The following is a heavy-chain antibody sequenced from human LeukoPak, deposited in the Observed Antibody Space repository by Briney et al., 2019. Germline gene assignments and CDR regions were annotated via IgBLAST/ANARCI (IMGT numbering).Heavy chain of an antibody. CDR1: GGTFSSYA. CDR2: IIPILGIA. V-gene: IGHV1-69*04. Sequence: SVKVSCKASGGTFSSYAISWVRQAPGQGLEWMGRIIPILGIANYAQKFQGRVTITADKSTSTAYMELSSLRSEDTAVYYCAKGVAAGTWGTSFDFWGQGTLVTVSS. J-gene: IGHJ4*02. CDR3: AKGVAAGTWGTSFDF. D-gene: IGHD6-13*01.